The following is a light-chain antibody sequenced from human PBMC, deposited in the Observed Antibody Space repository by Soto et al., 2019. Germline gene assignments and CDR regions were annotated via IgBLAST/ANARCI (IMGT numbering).Light chain of an antibody. CDR2: DAS. J-gene: IGKJ1*01. V-gene: IGKV1-5*01. CDR3: QQCYMGWT. Sequence: MHMTHSPSTLSSSVLDRVTITCRASQSIGRFLAWYQHQPGKAPKLLIYDASTLESGVPSRFSGTGSGTEFTFSITSLQPEDFGTYYCQQCYMGWTFGQGTKVDIK. CDR1: QSIGRF.